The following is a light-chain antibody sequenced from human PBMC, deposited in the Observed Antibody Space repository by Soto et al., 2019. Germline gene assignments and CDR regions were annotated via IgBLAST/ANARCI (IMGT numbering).Light chain of an antibody. V-gene: IGLV2-23*01. Sequence: QSALTQPASVSGSPGQSITISCTGISSDVGSYNLVSWHQQHPGKAPKVMIYEGSKRPSGVSNRFSGSRPGNTASLTISGLQAEDEAHYYCSSYAGSSTHVVFGGGTKLTVL. CDR1: SSDVGSYNL. J-gene: IGLJ2*01. CDR3: SSYAGSSTHVV. CDR2: EGS.